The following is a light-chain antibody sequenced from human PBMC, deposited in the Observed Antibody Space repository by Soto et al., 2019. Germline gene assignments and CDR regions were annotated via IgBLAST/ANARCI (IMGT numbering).Light chain of an antibody. J-gene: IGLJ2*01. V-gene: IGLV4-69*01. CDR1: SGHSDSV. CDR3: QTWGTGIHVV. CDR2: VNNAGRH. Sequence: QSVLTQSPSASASLGASVKLSCTLSSGHSDSVVAWHQKKPEKGPRYLMRVNNAGRHIKVDGIPDRFSGSSSGAERYLTISGLQSEDEAEYYCQTWGTGIHVVFGGGTKLPAL.